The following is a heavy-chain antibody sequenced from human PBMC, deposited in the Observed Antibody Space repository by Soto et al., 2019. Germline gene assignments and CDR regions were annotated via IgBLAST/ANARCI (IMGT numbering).Heavy chain of an antibody. V-gene: IGHV1-69*13. D-gene: IGHD2-2*01. J-gene: IGHJ6*02. CDR2: IIPIFGTA. CDR3: ARAGLGCSSTSCYSYYYYYGMDV. CDR1: GGSFIGYA. Sequence: SVNVSCRYSGGSFIGYAISWVRQAPGQGLELMVGIIPIFGTANYSQKFQGRVTITADESTSTAYMELSSLRSEDTAVYYCARAGLGCSSTSCYSYYYYYGMDVWGQGTTVTVSS.